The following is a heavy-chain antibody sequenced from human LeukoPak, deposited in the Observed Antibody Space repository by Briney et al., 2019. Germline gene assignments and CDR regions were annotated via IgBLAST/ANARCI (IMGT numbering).Heavy chain of an antibody. D-gene: IGHD3-16*01. CDR2: INHSGGT. V-gene: IGHV4-34*01. J-gene: IGHJ4*02. CDR3: ARGRTFSSILVDY. Sequence: PSETLSLTCAVSGGSFSVYYWSWIRHPPGKGLEWILEINHSGGTNYKPSLKSRVTISVDTSKNQFSLKLSSVTAADTAVYYCARGRTFSSILVDYWGQGTLVTVSS. CDR1: GGSFSVYY.